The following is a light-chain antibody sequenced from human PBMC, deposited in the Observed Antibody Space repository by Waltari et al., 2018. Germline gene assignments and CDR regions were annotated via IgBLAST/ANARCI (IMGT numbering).Light chain of an antibody. CDR2: DVS. CDR1: SSDVGGFNF. J-gene: IGLJ3*02. Sequence: QSALTQPASVSGSPGQSITISCTGTSSDVGGFNFFSWYQHHPGKSPQLMIYDVSKRPSGVSNRFSGSKSGNTASLTISGLQAEDEADYYCSSYTISSTLNWVFGGGTKLTVL. CDR3: SSYTISSTLNWV. V-gene: IGLV2-14*03.